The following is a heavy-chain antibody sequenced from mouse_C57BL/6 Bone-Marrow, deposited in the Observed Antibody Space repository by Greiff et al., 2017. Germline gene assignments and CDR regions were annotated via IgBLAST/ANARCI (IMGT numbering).Heavy chain of an antibody. CDR2: IYPRSGNT. J-gene: IGHJ4*01. Sequence: VQLQQSGAELARPGASVKLSCKASGYTFTSYGISWVKQRTGQGLEWIGEIYPRSGNTYYNEKFKGKATLTADKSSSTAYMELRSLTSEDSAVXFCARDGYYVDYYAMDYWGQGTSVTVSS. D-gene: IGHD2-3*01. V-gene: IGHV1-81*01. CDR1: GYTFTSYG. CDR3: ARDGYYVDYYAMDY.